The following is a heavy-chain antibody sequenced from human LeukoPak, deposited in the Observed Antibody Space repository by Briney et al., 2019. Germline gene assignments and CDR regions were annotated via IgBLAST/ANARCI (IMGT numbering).Heavy chain of an antibody. CDR3: ARSFITTTGLNWFDP. CDR2: IKQDGSEK. Sequence: GGSLRLSCAASGFTFSSYWMNWVRQAPGKGLEWVANIKQDGSEKYYVDSVKGRSTISRDNAKNSLYLQMNSLRAEDTAVYYCARSFITTTGLNWFDPWGQGTLVTVSS. V-gene: IGHV3-7*01. J-gene: IGHJ5*02. D-gene: IGHD1-1*01. CDR1: GFTFSSYW.